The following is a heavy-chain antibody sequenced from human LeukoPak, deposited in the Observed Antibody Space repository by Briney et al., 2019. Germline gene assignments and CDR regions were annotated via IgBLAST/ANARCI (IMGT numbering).Heavy chain of an antibody. CDR1: GFDFGNYA. V-gene: IGHV3-7*03. D-gene: IGHD5-18*01. J-gene: IGHJ4*02. CDR2: LNEDGSKR. CDR3: ARAVTSMDGY. Sequence: GASLRLSCAASGFDFGNYAMTWVRQAPGKGLEWVASLNEDGSKRSYVGSVKGRFTISRDNAQKSLYLQMNSLTAEDTAVYYCARAVTSMDGYWGQGTLVTVSS.